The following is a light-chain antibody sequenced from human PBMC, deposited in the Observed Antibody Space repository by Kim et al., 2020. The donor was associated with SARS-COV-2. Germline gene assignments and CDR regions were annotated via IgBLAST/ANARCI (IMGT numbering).Light chain of an antibody. CDR1: FFNIGSNI. CDR3: AAWDDSMKVV. J-gene: IGLJ2*01. V-gene: IGLV1-44*01. Sequence: QSVLTQPPSASGTPGQRVTISCSGTFFNIGSNIVNWYQQLPGTAPKLLIYSNNQRPSGVPDRFSGSKSGTSASLAISGLQSEDEADYYCAAWDDSMKVVFGGGTQLTVL. CDR2: SNN.